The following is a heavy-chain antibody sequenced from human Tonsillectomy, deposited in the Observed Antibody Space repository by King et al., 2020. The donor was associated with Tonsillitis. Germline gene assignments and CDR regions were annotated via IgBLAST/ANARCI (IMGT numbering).Heavy chain of an antibody. Sequence: VQLVESGGGLVQPGGSLRLSCAASGFTFSSNSMNWVRQAPGKGLEWVSYISRSSNTIRYTDSVRGRFTISRDNAKNSLYLQMNSLRDEDTAVYYCARGPKPSPGGGYCYPFDWYFDLWGRGTLVTVSS. CDR1: GFTFSSNS. J-gene: IGHJ2*01. V-gene: IGHV3-48*02. CDR2: ISRSSNTI. D-gene: IGHD2-21*02. CDR3: ARGPKPSPGGGYCYPFDWYFDL.